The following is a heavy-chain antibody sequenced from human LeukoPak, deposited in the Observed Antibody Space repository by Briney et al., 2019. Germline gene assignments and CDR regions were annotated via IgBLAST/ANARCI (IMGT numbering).Heavy chain of an antibody. CDR1: GFTVSSNY. CDR3: AREYSRADAFDI. J-gene: IGHJ3*02. D-gene: IGHD2-15*01. CDR2: IYSGGST. Sequence: GGSLRLSCAASGFTVSSNYMSWVRQAPGKGLEWVSVIYSGGSTYYADSVKGRFTISRGSSKNTLYLQMNTLRAEDTAVYYCAREYSRADAFDIWGQGTLVTVSS. V-gene: IGHV3-53*01.